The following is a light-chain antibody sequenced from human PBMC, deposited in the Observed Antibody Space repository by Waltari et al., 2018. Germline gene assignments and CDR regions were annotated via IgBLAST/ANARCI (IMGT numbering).Light chain of an antibody. CDR1: ISAVGGSTH. CDR3: CSYAGDFTYV. V-gene: IGLV2-11*01. J-gene: IGLJ1*01. Sequence: QSALTPPRSVSGSPGQSVTISCTGTISAVGGSTHVSWYQQHPGETPRLMISDVNKRPSGVPDRFSGSKSGNTASLTISVLQAEDEADYYCCSYAGDFTYVFGTGTKVTVL. CDR2: DVN.